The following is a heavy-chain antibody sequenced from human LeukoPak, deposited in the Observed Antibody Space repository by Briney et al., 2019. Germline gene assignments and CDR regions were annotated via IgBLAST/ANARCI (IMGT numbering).Heavy chain of an antibody. Sequence: GGSLRPSCAASGFTLSDYWMSWVRQAPGKGLEWVANIEEDGSEKYYVDSVKGRFTISRDNAKNSLYLQMNSLRAEDTAVYYCARLGGGHSSSWYDAFDIWGQGTMVTVSS. D-gene: IGHD6-13*01. CDR3: ARLGGGHSSSWYDAFDI. V-gene: IGHV3-7*01. CDR1: GFTLSDYW. CDR2: IEEDGSEK. J-gene: IGHJ3*02.